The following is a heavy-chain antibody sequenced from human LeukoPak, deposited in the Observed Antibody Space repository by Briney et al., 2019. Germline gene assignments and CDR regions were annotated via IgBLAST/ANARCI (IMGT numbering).Heavy chain of an antibody. CDR1: GGTFSSYA. D-gene: IGHD3-22*01. CDR3: VSWYYDSSGYPSIYYYYYGMDV. V-gene: IGHV1-69*13. CDR2: IIPIFGTA. Sequence: VASVKVSCKASGGTFSSYAISWVRQAPGQGLEWMGGIIPIFGTANYAQKFQGRVTITADESTSTAYMELSSLRSEDTAVYYCVSWYYDSSGYPSIYYYYYGMDVWGQGTTVTVSS. J-gene: IGHJ6*02.